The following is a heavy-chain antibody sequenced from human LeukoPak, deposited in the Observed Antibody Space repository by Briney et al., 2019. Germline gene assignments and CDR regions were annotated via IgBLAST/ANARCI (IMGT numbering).Heavy chain of an antibody. CDR3: ARTYYYDSSGYREPHTPLDY. Sequence: ASVKVSCKASGCTFSSYAISWVRQAPGQGLEWMGGIIPIFGTANYAQKFQGRVTITADESTSTAYMELSSLRSEDKAVYYCARTYYYDSSGYREPHTPLDYWGQGTLVTVSS. J-gene: IGHJ4*02. V-gene: IGHV1-69*01. CDR2: IIPIFGTA. D-gene: IGHD3-22*01. CDR1: GCTFSSYA.